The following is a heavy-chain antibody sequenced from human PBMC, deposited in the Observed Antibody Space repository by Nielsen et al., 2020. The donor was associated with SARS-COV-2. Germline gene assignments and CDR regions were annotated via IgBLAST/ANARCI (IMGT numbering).Heavy chain of an antibody. Sequence: GGSLTLSCAASGFTFDDYAMHWVRHAPGQGLEWVSGISWNSGSIGYADSVKGRFTISRDNAKNSLYLQMNSLRAEDTALYYCAKGDYYDSSGYLYWGQGTLVTVSS. V-gene: IGHV3-9*01. CDR1: GFTFDDYA. CDR2: ISWNSGSI. D-gene: IGHD3-22*01. CDR3: AKGDYYDSSGYLY. J-gene: IGHJ4*02.